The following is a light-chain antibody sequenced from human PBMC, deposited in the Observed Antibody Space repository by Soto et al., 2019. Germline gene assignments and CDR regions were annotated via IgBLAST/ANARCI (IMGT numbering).Light chain of an antibody. CDR3: QQYNSYSPAFT. Sequence: DIQMTQSPSTLSASVGDRVTITCRASQSISSWLAWYQQKPGKAPKLLIYDASSLESGVPSRFSGCGSGTEFTLTISSLQPDDFATYYCQQYNSYSPAFTFGPGTKVDIK. V-gene: IGKV1-5*01. CDR1: QSISSW. CDR2: DAS. J-gene: IGKJ3*01.